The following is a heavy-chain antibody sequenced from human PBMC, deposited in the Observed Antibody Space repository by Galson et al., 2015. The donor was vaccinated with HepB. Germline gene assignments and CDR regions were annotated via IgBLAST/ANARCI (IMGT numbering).Heavy chain of an antibody. CDR3: ARQKTSAAGAGWFDP. J-gene: IGHJ5*02. Sequence: QSGAEVKKPGESLGISCQGSGYSFTGYWISWVRQMPGEGLEWMVRIDPSDSYTNYNPSFQGHVTISADKSISTVYLQWSSLKASDTAIYYCARQKTSAAGAGWFDPWGQGTLVTVSS. CDR2: IDPSDSYT. D-gene: IGHD6-13*01. V-gene: IGHV5-10-1*01. CDR1: GYSFTGYW.